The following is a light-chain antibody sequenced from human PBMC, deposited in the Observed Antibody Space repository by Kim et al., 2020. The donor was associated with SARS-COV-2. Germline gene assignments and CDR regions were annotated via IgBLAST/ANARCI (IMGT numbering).Light chain of an antibody. Sequence: ASVGDRVTITCRTSQSISSYLNGYQQKPGKAPKLRIYAASSLQSGVPSRFSGIGFGKDFTLTIGSLQPEDFATYYCQQSYSTPPTFGQGTQLEIK. CDR2: AAS. J-gene: IGKJ5*01. CDR3: QQSYSTPPT. CDR1: QSISSY. V-gene: IGKV1-39*01.